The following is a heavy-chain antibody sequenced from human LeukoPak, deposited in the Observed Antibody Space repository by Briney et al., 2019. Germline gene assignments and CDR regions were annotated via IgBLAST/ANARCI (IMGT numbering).Heavy chain of an antibody. Sequence: GGSLRLSCAASGFTFSNYGMHWVRQAPGKGLEWVAFIRFDGSNKYYADSVKGRFIISRDNSKKILYLQMNSLRVEDTAMYYCAKEAGLFDVWGQGAMVIVSS. J-gene: IGHJ3*01. CDR2: IRFDGSNK. V-gene: IGHV3-30*02. CDR1: GFTFSNYG. CDR3: AKEAGLFDV.